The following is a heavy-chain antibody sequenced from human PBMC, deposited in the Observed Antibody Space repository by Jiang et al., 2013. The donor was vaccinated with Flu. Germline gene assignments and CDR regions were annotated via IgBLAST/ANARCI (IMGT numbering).Heavy chain of an antibody. V-gene: IGHV4-59*11. J-gene: IGHJ3*02. D-gene: IGHD2-21*01. CDR3: ARDVEAPNWDAFDI. CDR1: GGSISGQY. Sequence: GPGLVKPSETLSLTCTVSGGSISGQYWHWIRQPPGKGLEWIGQVYSSGTTYYNPSLGSRVVISVDTSKNHFTLQLTAVTAADTAIYYCARDVEAPNWDAFDIWGQGTMVTVSS. CDR2: VYSSGTT.